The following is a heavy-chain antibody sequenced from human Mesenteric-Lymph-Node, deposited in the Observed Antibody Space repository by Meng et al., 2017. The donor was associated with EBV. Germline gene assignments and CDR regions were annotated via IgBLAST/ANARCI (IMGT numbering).Heavy chain of an antibody. J-gene: IGHJ4*02. Sequence: VQLEQSGPGLVKPSQTLPLTCDISGDSVSSNSAAWNWIRQSPLRGLELLGRTYYMSKWYNDYAVSVKSRISINPDTSKNQFSLQLNSVTPEDTAVYYCARATSGFDSWGQGTLVTVSS. D-gene: IGHD2-2*01. CDR3: ARATSGFDS. CDR2: TYYMSKWYN. CDR1: GDSVSSNSAA. V-gene: IGHV6-1*01.